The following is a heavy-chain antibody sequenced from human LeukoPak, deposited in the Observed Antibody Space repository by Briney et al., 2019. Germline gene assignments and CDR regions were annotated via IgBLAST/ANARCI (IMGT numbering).Heavy chain of an antibody. V-gene: IGHV1-69*13. CDR3: ARTSIALRFFMDV. CDR1: GGTFSSYA. CDR2: IIPIFGTA. J-gene: IGHJ6*04. Sequence: GASVKFSCKAPGGTFSSYAISWVRQAPGQGLEWMGGIIPIFGTANYAQKFQGRVTITADESTSTAYMELSSLRSEDTAVYYCARTSIALRFFMDVWGKGTTVTVSS. D-gene: IGHD3-3*01.